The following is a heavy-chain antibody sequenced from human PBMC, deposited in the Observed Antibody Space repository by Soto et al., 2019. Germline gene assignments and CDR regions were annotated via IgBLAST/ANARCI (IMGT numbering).Heavy chain of an antibody. CDR1: GGSISSYY. CDR2: IYYGGST. CDR3: ARGKVLWFGETIYFDY. V-gene: IGHV4-59*01. J-gene: IGHJ4*02. Sequence: QVQLQESGPGLVKPSETLSLTCTVSGGSISSYYWSWIRQPPGKGLEWIGYIYYGGSTNYNPSLKSRVTISVDTSTNQFSLKLSSVTAADTAVYYCARGKVLWFGETIYFDYWGQGTLVTVSS. D-gene: IGHD3-10*01.